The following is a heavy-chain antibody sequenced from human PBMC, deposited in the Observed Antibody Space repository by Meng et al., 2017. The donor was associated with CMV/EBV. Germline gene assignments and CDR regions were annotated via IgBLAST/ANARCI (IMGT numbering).Heavy chain of an antibody. CDR2: MNPNSGNT. CDR1: GYTFTGYD. V-gene: IGHV1-8*03. J-gene: IGHJ4*02. D-gene: IGHD3-22*01. Sequence: ASVKVSCKASGYTFTGYDINWVRQATGQGLEWMGWMNPNSGNTGYAQKFQGRVTITRNTSISTAYMELSSLRSEDTAVYYCARGVPDYYDSSGYYNFDYWGQGTLVTVSS. CDR3: ARGVPDYYDSSGYYNFDY.